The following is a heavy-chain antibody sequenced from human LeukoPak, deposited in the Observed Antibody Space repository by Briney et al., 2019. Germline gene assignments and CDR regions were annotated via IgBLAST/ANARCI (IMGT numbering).Heavy chain of an antibody. CDR1: GFTFSSYS. D-gene: IGHD2-2*01. Sequence: GGSLRLSCAASGFTFSSYSMNWVRQAPGKGLEWVSSISSSSSYIYYADSVKGRFTISRDNAKNSLYLQMNSLRAEDTAVYYCARDIVVVPAAPPWGQGTLVTVSS. CDR2: ISSSSSYI. J-gene: IGHJ5*02. CDR3: ARDIVVVPAAPP. V-gene: IGHV3-21*01.